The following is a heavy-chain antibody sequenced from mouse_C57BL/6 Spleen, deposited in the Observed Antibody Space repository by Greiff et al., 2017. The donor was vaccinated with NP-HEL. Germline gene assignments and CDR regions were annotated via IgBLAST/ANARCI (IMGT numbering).Heavy chain of an antibody. D-gene: IGHD1-1*01. CDR3: ARSHYYGSSYYAMDY. CDR1: GYTFTDYY. Sequence: EVQLQQSGPVLVKPGASVKMSCKASGYTFTDYYMNWVKQSHGKSLEWIGVINPYNGGTSYNQKFKGKATLTVDKSSSTAYMELNSLTSEDSAVYYCARSHYYGSSYYAMDYWGQGTSVTVSS. V-gene: IGHV1-19*01. J-gene: IGHJ4*01. CDR2: INPYNGGT.